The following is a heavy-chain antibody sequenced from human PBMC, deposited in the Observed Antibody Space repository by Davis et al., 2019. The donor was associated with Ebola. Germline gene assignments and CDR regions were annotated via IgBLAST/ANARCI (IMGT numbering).Heavy chain of an antibody. V-gene: IGHV1-2*02. CDR3: ARSRFRYDAFDI. J-gene: IGHJ3*02. Sequence: ASVKVSCKASGYTFTGYYMHWVRQAPGQGLEWMGWINPNSGGTNYAQKFQGRVTMTRDTSISTAYMELSRLRSDDTAVYYCARSRFRYDAFDIWGQGTMVTVSS. CDR1: GYTFTGYY. CDR2: INPNSGGT.